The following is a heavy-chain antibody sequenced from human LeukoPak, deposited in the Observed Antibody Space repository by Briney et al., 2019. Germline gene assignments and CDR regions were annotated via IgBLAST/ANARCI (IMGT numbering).Heavy chain of an antibody. D-gene: IGHD4-23*01. CDR3: ARRAGGYSHPYDY. CDR1: GFTVSGNY. J-gene: IGHJ4*02. V-gene: IGHV3-53*01. CDR2: MYSGGTT. Sequence: GGSLRLSCAVSGFTVSGNYMSWGRQAPGPGLEWGSLMYSGGTTYYAAPVKGRFTIYRDNSKDTLYLQMNSLRAEDTAVYYCARRAGGYSHPYDYWGQGILVNVSS.